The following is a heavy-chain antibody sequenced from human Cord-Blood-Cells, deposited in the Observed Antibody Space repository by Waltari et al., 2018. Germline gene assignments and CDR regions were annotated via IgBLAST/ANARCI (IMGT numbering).Heavy chain of an antibody. V-gene: IGHV4-34*01. CDR1: GGSFIGYY. J-gene: IGHJ3*02. Sequence: QVQLQQWGAGLLKPSETLSPTCAVYGGSFIGYYWSWVRQPPGKGLEWIGENNHSGSTNSNPSLKGRVTIAVDTSKNQFSLKLSSGDAADTAVYYWASEDIVVVPAAFDIWGQGTMVTVSS. CDR3: ASEDIVVVPAAFDI. CDR2: NNHSGST. D-gene: IGHD2-2*01.